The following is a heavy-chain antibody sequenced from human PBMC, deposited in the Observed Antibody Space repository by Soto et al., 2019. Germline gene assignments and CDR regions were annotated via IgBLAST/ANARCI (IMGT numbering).Heavy chain of an antibody. J-gene: IGHJ6*02. D-gene: IGHD2-2*01. CDR3: ARDTIVVVPAAATPTGYYGMDV. Sequence: QVQLVDSGGGVVRPGRSLRLSCAASGFTFSNFGMHWVRQAPGKGLEWVALIWHDGSNKYYADSVKGRFTISRDNSKNTVYLQMNSLRAEDTAVYYCARDTIVVVPAAATPTGYYGMDVWGQGTTVTVSS. CDR2: IWHDGSNK. CDR1: GFTFSNFG. V-gene: IGHV3-33*01.